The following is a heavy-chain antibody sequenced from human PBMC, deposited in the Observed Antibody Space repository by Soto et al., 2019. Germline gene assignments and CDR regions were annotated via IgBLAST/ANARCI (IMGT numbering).Heavy chain of an antibody. CDR1: GGSVSNSY. V-gene: IGHV4-59*02. Sequence: LALTCTVSGGSVSNSYWGWIRQPPGKGLEWVAYVYYSGSTNYNPSLGSRVTISVDKSKNQFSLKMTSVTGADTAVYYCARGRSHEWELLVQYFDYWGQGTLVTVSS. CDR2: VYYSGST. CDR3: ARGRSHEWELLVQYFDY. D-gene: IGHD1-26*01. J-gene: IGHJ4*02.